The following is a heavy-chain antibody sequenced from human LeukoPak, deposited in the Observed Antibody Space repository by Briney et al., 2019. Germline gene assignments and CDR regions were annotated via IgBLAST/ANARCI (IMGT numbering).Heavy chain of an antibody. Sequence: PGGSLRLSCAASGFTFSTYPMHWVRQAPGKGLEWVAVILYDGSNKYYTDSVKGRFTISRDNSKNTLYLQMNSLRAEDTAVYYCAKDPEFLEWLLFDYWGQGTLVTVSS. V-gene: IGHV3-30-3*01. CDR1: GFTFSTYP. CDR3: AKDPEFLEWLLFDY. J-gene: IGHJ4*02. CDR2: ILYDGSNK. D-gene: IGHD3-3*01.